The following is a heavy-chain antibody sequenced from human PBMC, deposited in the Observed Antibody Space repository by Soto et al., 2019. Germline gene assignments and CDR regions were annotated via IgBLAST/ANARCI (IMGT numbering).Heavy chain of an antibody. Sequence: QVQLQESGPGLVKPSQTLSLTCSVFGGSISSGGYYWSWIRQHPEKGLEWIGYIYYSGSTNYNPSLQSRVIISVDTSSNRFSLDLRSVTAADTAIYYCARHSASWQWFDYWGQGTLVTVSS. CDR1: GGSISSGGYY. CDR2: IYYSGST. CDR3: ARHSASWQWFDY. J-gene: IGHJ5*01. V-gene: IGHV4-31*03. D-gene: IGHD1-26*01.